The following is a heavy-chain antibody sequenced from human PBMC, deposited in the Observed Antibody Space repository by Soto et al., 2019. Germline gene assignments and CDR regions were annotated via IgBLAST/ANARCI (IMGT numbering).Heavy chain of an antibody. CDR1: GGSISSGGYY. CDR2: IYYSGST. V-gene: IGHV4-31*03. Sequence: SETLSLTCTVSGGSISSGGYYWSWIRQHPGKGLEWIGYIYYSGSTYYNPSLKSRVTISVDTSKNQFSLKLSSVTEADTAVYYCARDAGGIDAAGPQAWFDPWGQGTPVPVSS. CDR3: ARDAGGIDAAGPQAWFDP. J-gene: IGHJ5*02. D-gene: IGHD6-13*01.